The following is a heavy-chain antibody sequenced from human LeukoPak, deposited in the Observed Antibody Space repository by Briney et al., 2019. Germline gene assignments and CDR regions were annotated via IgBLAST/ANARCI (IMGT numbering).Heavy chain of an antibody. J-gene: IGHJ6*03. Sequence: SETLSLTCTISGGSIDTSDYYWGWIRQPPGKGLEWVGSIYFSGSTYYDPSLKSRVTISVDTSKNQFSLKLSSVTAADTAVYYCAREALGYCSSTSCLGLTSPYYYYMDVWGKGTTVTVSS. CDR3: AREALGYCSSTSCLGLTSPYYYYMDV. CDR1: GGSIDTSDYY. D-gene: IGHD2-2*01. V-gene: IGHV4-39*07. CDR2: IYFSGST.